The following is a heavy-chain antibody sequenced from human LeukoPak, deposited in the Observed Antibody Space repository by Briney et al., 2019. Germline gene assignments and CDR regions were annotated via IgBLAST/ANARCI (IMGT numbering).Heavy chain of an antibody. D-gene: IGHD3-10*02. CDR2: ISSSGSTI. Sequence: SLRLSCAASGFTFSSYEMNWVRQAQGKGLGWVSYISSSGSTIYYADSVNGRFTISRDNAKNSLYLQMNSLRAEDTAVYYCAELGITMIGGVWGKGTTVTISS. CDR3: AELGITMIGGV. CDR1: GFTFSSYE. J-gene: IGHJ6*04. V-gene: IGHV3-48*03.